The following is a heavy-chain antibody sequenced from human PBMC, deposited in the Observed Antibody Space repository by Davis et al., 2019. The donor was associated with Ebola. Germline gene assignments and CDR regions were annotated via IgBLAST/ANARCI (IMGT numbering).Heavy chain of an antibody. D-gene: IGHD6-13*01. CDR3: ARDVSQQLVPTGWFDP. V-gene: IGHV1-69*06. CDR2: IIPIFGTA. CDR1: GGTFSSYV. Sequence: SVKVSCKASGGTFSSYVISWVRQAPGQGLEWMGGIIPIFGTANYAQKFQGRVTITADKSTSTAYMELSSLRSEDTAVYYCARDVSQQLVPTGWFDPWGQGTLVTVSS. J-gene: IGHJ5*02.